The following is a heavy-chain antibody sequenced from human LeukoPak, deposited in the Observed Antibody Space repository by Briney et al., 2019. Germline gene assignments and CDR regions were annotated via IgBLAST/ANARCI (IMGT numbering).Heavy chain of an antibody. CDR3: ARDESGDSYGLY. Sequence: GGPLRLSCAVSGFTFSSYWMNWVRQAPGKGLEWVANIKQDGSQKYYVDSVKGRFTISRDNAKNSLYLQLNSLRAEDTAVYYCARDESGDSYGLYWGQGTLVTVSS. V-gene: IGHV3-7*05. D-gene: IGHD5-18*01. CDR2: IKQDGSQK. CDR1: GFTFSSYW. J-gene: IGHJ4*02.